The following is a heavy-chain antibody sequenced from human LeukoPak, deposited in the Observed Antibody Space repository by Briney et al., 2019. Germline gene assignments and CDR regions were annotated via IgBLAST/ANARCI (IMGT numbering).Heavy chain of an antibody. V-gene: IGHV1-2*02. D-gene: IGHD3-9*01. CDR2: INPNSGGT. CDR3: ARAYYDILTGYYDYYYYMDV. Sequence: ASVKVSCKASGYTFTGYYMHWVRQAPGQGLEWMGWINPNSGGTNYAQKFQGRVTMTRDTSISTAYMELTRLRSDDTAVYYCARAYYDILTGYYDYYYYMDVWGKGTTVTISS. CDR1: GYTFTGYY. J-gene: IGHJ6*03.